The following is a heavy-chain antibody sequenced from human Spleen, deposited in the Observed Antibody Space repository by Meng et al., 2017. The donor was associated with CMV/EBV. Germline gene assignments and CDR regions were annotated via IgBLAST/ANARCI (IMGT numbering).Heavy chain of an antibody. Sequence: GGSLRLSCAASGFTFSDYYMSWIRQAPGKGLEWVSGIYGDGRTYYADFVKGRFTISRDDSKNTVFLQMDSLRAEDSAVYSCASGPFKNWGQGTLVTVSS. CDR3: ASGPFKN. V-gene: IGHV3-53*01. CDR1: GFTFSDYY. J-gene: IGHJ4*02. CDR2: IYGDGRT.